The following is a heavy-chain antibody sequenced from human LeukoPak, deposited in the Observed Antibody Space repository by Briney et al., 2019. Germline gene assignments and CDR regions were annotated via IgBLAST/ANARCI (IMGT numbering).Heavy chain of an antibody. Sequence: GGSLRLSCAASEFTFNTYAMSWVRQTPGKGLEWVSAISPSGGITYYEDSVKGRFTISRDNSKNTLYLQMNSLRAEDTAVYYCAKGVNYFALEYWGQGTLVTISS. J-gene: IGHJ4*02. CDR2: ISPSGGIT. CDR3: AKGVNYFALEY. CDR1: EFTFNTYA. D-gene: IGHD2/OR15-2a*01. V-gene: IGHV3-23*01.